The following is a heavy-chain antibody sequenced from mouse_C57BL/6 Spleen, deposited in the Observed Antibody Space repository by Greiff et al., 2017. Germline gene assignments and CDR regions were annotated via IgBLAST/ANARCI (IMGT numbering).Heavy chain of an antibody. CDR2: IDPENGDS. V-gene: IGHV14-4*01. J-gene: IGHJ3*01. Sequence: VQLKESGPELVRPGASVKLSCTASGFNFTDDYMHWVKQRPGQGLEWIGWIDPENGDSEYASKFQGKANITDDTSSNIAYLQLSSLTSEDTAVYYCTTVEAAQAFAYWGQGTLVTVSA. D-gene: IGHD3-2*02. CDR3: TTVEAAQAFAY. CDR1: GFNFTDDY.